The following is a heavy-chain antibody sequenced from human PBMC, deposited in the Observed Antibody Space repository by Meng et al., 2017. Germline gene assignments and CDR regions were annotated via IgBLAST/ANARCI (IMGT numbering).Heavy chain of an antibody. J-gene: IGHJ4*02. V-gene: IGHV3-11*01. D-gene: IGHD2-21*01. Sequence: QWRVGGVGGGLVKPGGSLRLSCAASGFTFRDYYMSWIRQAPGKGLEWVSYISSSGSTIYYADSVKGRFTISRDNAKNSLYLQMNSLRAEDTAVYYCARDLGIPPDYFDYWGQGTLVTVSS. CDR2: ISSSGSTI. CDR3: ARDLGIPPDYFDY. CDR1: GFTFRDYY.